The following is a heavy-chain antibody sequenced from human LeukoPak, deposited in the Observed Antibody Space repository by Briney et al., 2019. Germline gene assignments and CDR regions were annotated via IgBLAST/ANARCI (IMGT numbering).Heavy chain of an antibody. D-gene: IGHD6-13*01. V-gene: IGHV3-53*01. CDR1: GFTVSSNY. Sequence: GGSLRLSCAASGFTVSSNYMSWVRQAPGEGLEWVSVIYSGGSTYYADSVKGRFTISRDNSKNTLYLQMNSLRAEDTAVYYCAKDYLGRSYAFDIWGQGTMVTVSS. CDR3: AKDYLGRSYAFDI. CDR2: IYSGGST. J-gene: IGHJ3*02.